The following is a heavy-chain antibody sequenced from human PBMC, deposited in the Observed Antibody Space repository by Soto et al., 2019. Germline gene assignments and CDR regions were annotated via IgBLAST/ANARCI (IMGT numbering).Heavy chain of an antibody. D-gene: IGHD3-10*01. Sequence: GGSLRLSCAASGFTFSSYNMNWVRQAPGKGLEWVSSISSSSSYMYYAVSLKGRFTISRGNAKNSLYLHMNSLRAEDTAVYYCARTMAGRSAAFDIWGQGTMVTVSS. V-gene: IGHV3-21*01. J-gene: IGHJ3*02. CDR1: GFTFSSYN. CDR2: ISSSSSYM. CDR3: ARTMAGRSAAFDI.